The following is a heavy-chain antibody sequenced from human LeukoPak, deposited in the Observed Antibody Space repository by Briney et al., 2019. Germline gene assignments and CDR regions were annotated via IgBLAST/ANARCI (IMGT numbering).Heavy chain of an antibody. V-gene: IGHV4-38-2*02. J-gene: IGHJ4*02. CDR3: ARAFGVVIYFYY. D-gene: IGHD3-3*01. Sequence: SETLSLTCTVSGYSISSGSYWGWIRQPPGKGLEWIGSIHHSGSTYYNPSLKSRVTISVDASKNQLSLKLSSVTAADTAVYYCARAFGVVIYFYYWGQGTLVTVSS. CDR1: GYSISSGSY. CDR2: IHHSGST.